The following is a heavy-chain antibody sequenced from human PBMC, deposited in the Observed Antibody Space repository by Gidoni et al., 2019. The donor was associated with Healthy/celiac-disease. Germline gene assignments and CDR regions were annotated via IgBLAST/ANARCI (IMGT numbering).Heavy chain of an antibody. CDR2: INHSGST. V-gene: IGHV4-34*01. J-gene: IGHJ5*02. CDR1: GGPLQRYY. CDR3: ARQVGGIAAAGSGVLFDP. D-gene: IGHD6-13*01. Sequence: PQLGPGPWKASETPSPTCPVHGGPLQRYYWSWIRQPPGKGLEWIGEINHSGSTDYNPSLKSRVTISVDTSKNQFSLKLSSVTAADTAVYYCARQVGGIAAAGSGVLFDPWGQGTLVTVSS.